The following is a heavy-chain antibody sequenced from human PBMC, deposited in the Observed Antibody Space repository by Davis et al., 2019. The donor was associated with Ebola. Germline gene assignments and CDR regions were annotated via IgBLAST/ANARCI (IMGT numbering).Heavy chain of an antibody. CDR3: TRDLVVPAAISYYYYGMDV. J-gene: IGHJ6*02. Sequence: GESLKISCAASGFTFSGSAMHWVRQASGKGLEWGGRIRSKGNSYATAYAASVKGRFTISRDDSKNTAYLQMNSLKPEDTAVYYCTRDLVVPAAISYYYYGMDVWGQGTTVTVSS. CDR1: GFTFSGSA. CDR2: IRSKGNSYAT. D-gene: IGHD2-2*01. V-gene: IGHV3-73*01.